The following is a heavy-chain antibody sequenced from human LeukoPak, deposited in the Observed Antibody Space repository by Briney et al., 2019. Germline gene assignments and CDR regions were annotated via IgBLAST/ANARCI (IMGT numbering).Heavy chain of an antibody. CDR1: GAXLTNPTYY. CDR2: LYSSGSA. Sequence: SETLSLTCTVSGAXLTNPTYYQWSWIRQPPGRGLELIGSLYSSGSAKINPSLTSRVTMSLDTSKNQFSLKLTSVTAEDSAMYHCVRFKSGGFYYFDSWGQGVLVIVSS. J-gene: IGHJ4*02. V-gene: IGHV4-61*01. D-gene: IGHD3-3*01. CDR3: VRFKSGGFYYFDS.